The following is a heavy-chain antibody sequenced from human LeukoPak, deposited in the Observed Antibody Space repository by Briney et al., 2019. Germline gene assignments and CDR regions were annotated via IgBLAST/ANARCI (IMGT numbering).Heavy chain of an antibody. Sequence: SGPTLVNPTQTLTLTCTFSGFSLSTSGMCVSWIRQPPGKALEWLARIDWDDDKYYSTSLKTRLTISKDTSKNQVVLTLTNMDPVDTATYYCARIQKSGSPLGAFDIWGQGTMVTVSP. D-gene: IGHD1-26*01. J-gene: IGHJ3*02. CDR2: IDWDDDK. CDR1: GFSLSTSGMC. V-gene: IGHV2-70*11. CDR3: ARIQKSGSPLGAFDI.